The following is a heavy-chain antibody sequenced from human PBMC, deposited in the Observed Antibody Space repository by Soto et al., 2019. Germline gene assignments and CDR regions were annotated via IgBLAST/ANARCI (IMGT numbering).Heavy chain of an antibody. CDR1: GFTFSSYA. CDR2: ISYDGSNK. CDR3: ARAVIAVAGSGSYSKH. Sequence: QVQLVECGGGVVQPGRSLRLSCADSGFTFSSYAMYWVRQAPGKGLEWVAVISYDGSNKYYADSVKVRFTISRDNSKNTLYLQMNSLIAEHTAVNYCARAVIAVAGSGSYSKHWGQGTLVTVSS. D-gene: IGHD6-19*01. J-gene: IGHJ1*01. V-gene: IGHV3-30-3*01.